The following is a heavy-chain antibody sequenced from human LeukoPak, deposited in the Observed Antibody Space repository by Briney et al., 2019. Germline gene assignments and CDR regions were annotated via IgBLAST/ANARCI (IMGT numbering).Heavy chain of an antibody. D-gene: IGHD3-22*01. J-gene: IGHJ4*02. CDR2: IWYDGSNK. CDR3: ARDEELTETYYYDSSGSPGGY. V-gene: IGHV3-33*01. Sequence: PGGSLRLSCAASGFTFSSYGMRWVRQAPGKGLEWVAVIWYDGSNKYYADSVKGRFTISRDNSKNTLYLQMNSLRAEDTAVYYCARDEELTETYYYDSSGSPGGYWGQGTLVTVSS. CDR1: GFTFSSYG.